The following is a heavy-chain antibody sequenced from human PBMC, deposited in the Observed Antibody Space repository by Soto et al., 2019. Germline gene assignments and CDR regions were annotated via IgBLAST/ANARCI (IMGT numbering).Heavy chain of an antibody. D-gene: IGHD2-15*01. CDR1: GFTFSSYQ. CDR2: ISSSGNTI. Sequence: PGGSLRLSXVASGFTFSSYQMYWVRQAPGKGLEWVSLISSSGNTIKYADSVKGRFTISRDNAKNSLHLQMDSLRVEDTALYYCASLPHDPRGHWGHGTLVTVSS. V-gene: IGHV3-48*03. CDR3: ASLPHDPRGH. J-gene: IGHJ4*01.